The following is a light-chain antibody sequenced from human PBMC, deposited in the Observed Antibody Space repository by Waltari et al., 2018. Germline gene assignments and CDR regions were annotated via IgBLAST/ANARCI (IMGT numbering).Light chain of an antibody. J-gene: IGKJ4*01. CDR3: QQYNNWPLT. V-gene: IGKV3-15*01. CDR2: GAS. CDR1: QSDTNN. Sequence: EIIMTQPLATLSLSPGERATFSCRASQSDTNNLAWYQQKPGQAPRLLIYGASTRATSIPARISGSGSGTEFTLTISSLQSEDFAFYYCQQYNNWPLTFGGGTKVEIK.